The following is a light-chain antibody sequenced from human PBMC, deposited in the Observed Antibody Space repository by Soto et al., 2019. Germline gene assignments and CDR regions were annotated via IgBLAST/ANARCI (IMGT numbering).Light chain of an antibody. CDR1: QSLVYSDGNTY. CDR2: QIS. Sequence: DVVLTQTPLSSPVTLGQPASISCRSSQSLVYSDGNTYLSWLQQRPGQPPRLLIYQISNRFSGVPDRFSGSGAGTDFTLKISRVEAEVVGVYYCMQFAHFPRTFGQGTKVEIK. V-gene: IGKV2-24*01. J-gene: IGKJ1*01. CDR3: MQFAHFPRT.